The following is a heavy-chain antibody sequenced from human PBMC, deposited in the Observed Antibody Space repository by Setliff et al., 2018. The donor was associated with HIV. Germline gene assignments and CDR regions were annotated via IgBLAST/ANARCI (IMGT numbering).Heavy chain of an antibody. CDR1: GDDVSSSSSA. D-gene: IGHD4-17*01. CDR2: TYYRSKWYN. Sequence: SQTLSLTCVISGDDVSSSSSAWNWIRQSPSRGLEWLGRTYYRSKWYNDYAVSVKSRINISADTSKNHFSLQLTSVTPEDTATYYCARGRDEYGWPTVTLTYYYYYYIDVWDNGTTGTVS. J-gene: IGHJ6*03. V-gene: IGHV6-1*01. CDR3: ARGRDEYGWPTVTLTYYYYYYIDV.